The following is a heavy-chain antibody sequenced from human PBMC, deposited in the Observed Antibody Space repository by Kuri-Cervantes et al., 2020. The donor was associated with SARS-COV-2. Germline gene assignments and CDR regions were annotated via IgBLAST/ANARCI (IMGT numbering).Heavy chain of an antibody. D-gene: IGHD4-17*01. Sequence: GEALEISCAASGFRSDDYGMSLVRQAPGKGLEWVSGIKWNGGSTGYVDSVKGRFTISRDNAKNSLYLQMNSLRAEDTALYYCAKDLAGHGAFDYWGQGALVTVSS. CDR2: IKWNGGST. CDR1: GFRSDDYG. J-gene: IGHJ4*02. V-gene: IGHV3-20*04. CDR3: AKDLAGHGAFDY.